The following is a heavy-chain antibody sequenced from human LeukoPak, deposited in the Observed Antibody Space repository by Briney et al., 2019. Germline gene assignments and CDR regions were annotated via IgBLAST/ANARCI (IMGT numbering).Heavy chain of an antibody. Sequence: GGSLRLSCAASGFTFSSYSMNWVRQAPGKGLEWVSSISSSSSHIYYADSVKGRFTISRDNAKNSLYLQMNSLRAEDTAVYYCARGGPVGITIFGVVSPYYFDYWGQGTLVTVSS. CDR3: ARGGPVGITIFGVVSPYYFDY. CDR1: GFTFSSYS. CDR2: ISSSSSHI. J-gene: IGHJ4*02. D-gene: IGHD3-3*01. V-gene: IGHV3-21*01.